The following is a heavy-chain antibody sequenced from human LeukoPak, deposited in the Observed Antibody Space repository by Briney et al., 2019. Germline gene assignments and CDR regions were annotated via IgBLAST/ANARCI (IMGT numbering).Heavy chain of an antibody. V-gene: IGHV3-7*04. CDR2: TKQDETEK. CDR3: ARNRQWLLADY. CDR1: GFTFSNYW. J-gene: IGHJ4*02. D-gene: IGHD3-22*01. Sequence: PGGSLRLSCAASGFTFSNYWMSWVRQAPGKGLEWVANTKQDETEKHYADSVKGRFTISRDNAQNSLYLQMNSLRAEDTAVYFCARNRQWLLADYWGQGTVVTVFS.